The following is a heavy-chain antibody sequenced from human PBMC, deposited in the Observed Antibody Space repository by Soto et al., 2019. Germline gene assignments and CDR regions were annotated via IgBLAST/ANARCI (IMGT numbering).Heavy chain of an antibody. V-gene: IGHV4-59*01. CDR2: IYYSGST. D-gene: IGHD5-18*01. Sequence: ETLSLTCTVSGGSISSYYWSWIRQPPGKGLEWIGYIYYSGSTNYNPSLKSRVTISVDTSKNQFSLKLSSVTAADTAVYYCARLRGYSYGFDYWGQGTLVTVSS. J-gene: IGHJ4*02. CDR1: GGSISSYY. CDR3: ARLRGYSYGFDY.